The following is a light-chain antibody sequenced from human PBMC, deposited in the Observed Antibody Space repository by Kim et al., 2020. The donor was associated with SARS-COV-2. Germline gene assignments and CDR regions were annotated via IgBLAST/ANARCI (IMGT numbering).Light chain of an antibody. Sequence: DIQLTQSPSFLSASVGDRVTITCRASQDISTYLAWYQQNPGKAPKLLIYAASTLERGVPSRFIGSGSGTEFTLTISSLQPEDFATYYCQHLNSYPLFGQGTKLEI. V-gene: IGKV1-9*01. CDR1: QDISTY. J-gene: IGKJ2*01. CDR3: QHLNSYPL. CDR2: AAS.